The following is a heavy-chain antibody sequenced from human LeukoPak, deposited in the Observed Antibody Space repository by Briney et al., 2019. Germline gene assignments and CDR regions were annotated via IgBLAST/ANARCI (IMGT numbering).Heavy chain of an antibody. Sequence: PGGSLRLSCAASGFTFSSYAMHWVRQAPGKGLEWVAVISYDGSSKYYADSVKGRFTISRDNSKNTLYLQMNSLRAEDTAVYYCARDWAAHGSGYYGMDVWGQGTTVTVSS. CDR1: GFTFSSYA. CDR2: ISYDGSSK. J-gene: IGHJ6*02. CDR3: ARDWAAHGSGYYGMDV. V-gene: IGHV3-30-3*01. D-gene: IGHD3-10*01.